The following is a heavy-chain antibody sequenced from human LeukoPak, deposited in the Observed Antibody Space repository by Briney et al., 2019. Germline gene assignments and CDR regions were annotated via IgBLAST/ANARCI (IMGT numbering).Heavy chain of an antibody. Sequence: GGTLRLSCAASGFTFSSYGMTWVRQAPGKGLEWVSAISGSGAGTYYADSVKGRFTISRDNSKNTLYLQMNSLRAEDTALYYCANGLLTYGSRSQLDYWGQGTLVTVSS. V-gene: IGHV3-23*01. CDR1: GFTFSSYG. D-gene: IGHD3-10*01. CDR2: ISGSGAGT. CDR3: ANGLLTYGSRSQLDY. J-gene: IGHJ4*02.